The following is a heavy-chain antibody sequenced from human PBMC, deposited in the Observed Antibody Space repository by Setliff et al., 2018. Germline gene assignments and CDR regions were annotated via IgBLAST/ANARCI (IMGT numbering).Heavy chain of an antibody. CDR2: ISSSSSYI. CDR1: GFTFSSHS. V-gene: IGHV3-21*01. Sequence: PGGSLRLSCAASGFTFSSHSMNWVRQAPGKGLEWVPSISSSSSYIYYADSVKGRFAISRDNAKNSLYLQMNSLRAEDTAVYYCARPTTMVRVVITDCEYGGQGTLVTV. D-gene: IGHD3-10*01. J-gene: IGHJ4*02. CDR3: ARPTTMVRVVITDCEY.